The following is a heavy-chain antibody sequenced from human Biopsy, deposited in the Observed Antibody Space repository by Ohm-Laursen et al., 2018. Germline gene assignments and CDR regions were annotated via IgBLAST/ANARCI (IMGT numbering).Heavy chain of an antibody. CDR3: ARVPSTTRSRDY. J-gene: IGHJ4*02. V-gene: IGHV1-8*01. D-gene: IGHD2-2*01. CDR2: MNPNSGNT. Sequence: ASVKVSCKASGYTFTSYDINWVRQATGQGLEWMGWMNPNSGNTGYAQKLQGRVTMTRNTSISTAYMELSSLRSEDTAVYYCARVPSTTRSRDYWGQGTLVTVSS. CDR1: GYTFTSYD.